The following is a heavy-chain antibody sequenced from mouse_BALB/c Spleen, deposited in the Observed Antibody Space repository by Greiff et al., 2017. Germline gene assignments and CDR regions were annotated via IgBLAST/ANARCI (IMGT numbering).Heavy chain of an antibody. CDR1: GFSLTSYG. Sequence: VQVVESGPGLVAPSQSLSITCTVSGFSLTSYGVHWVRQPPGKGLEWLGVIWAGGSTNYNSALMSRLSISKDNSKSQVFLKMNSLQTDDTAMYYCARVGGNYLYYAMDYWGQGTSVTVSS. J-gene: IGHJ4*01. V-gene: IGHV2-9*02. CDR3: ARVGGNYLYYAMDY. CDR2: IWAGGST. D-gene: IGHD2-1*01.